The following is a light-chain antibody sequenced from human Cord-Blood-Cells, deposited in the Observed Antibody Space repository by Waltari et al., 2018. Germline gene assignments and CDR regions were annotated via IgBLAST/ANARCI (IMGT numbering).Light chain of an antibody. V-gene: IGKV1-39*01. J-gene: IGKJ2*01. CDR1: QRISSY. Sequence: VGDRVTITCRASQRISSYLNWYQQKPGKAPKLLIYGASSLQSGVPSRFSGSGSGTDFTLTISSLQPEDFATYYCQQCYSTPYTFGQGTKLEIK. CDR3: QQCYSTPYT. CDR2: GAS.